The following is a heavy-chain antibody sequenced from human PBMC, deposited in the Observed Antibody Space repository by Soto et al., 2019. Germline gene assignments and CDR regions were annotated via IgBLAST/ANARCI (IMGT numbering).Heavy chain of an antibody. Sequence: SASLSLTWPVSGGSISSSYWGWIRQPPGNGLEWIGYIYYSGSTKYNPSLRSRVTISVDTSKNQFSLKLSSVTAADTAVYYCARDGDSGSYLWGQGTLVTVSS. J-gene: IGHJ5*02. CDR3: ARDGDSGSYL. CDR1: GGSISSSY. V-gene: IGHV4-59*01. D-gene: IGHD1-26*01. CDR2: IYYSGST.